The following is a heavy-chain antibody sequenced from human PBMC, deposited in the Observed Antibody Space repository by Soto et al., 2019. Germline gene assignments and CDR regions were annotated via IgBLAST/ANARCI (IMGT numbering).Heavy chain of an antibody. CDR1: DGSITPNY. CDR2: VYYAGTT. D-gene: IGHD3-22*01. V-gene: IGHV4-59*08. Sequence: QIQLQESGPGLVKPSETLSLSCTVSDGSITPNYYTWVRQPPGKGLEWIGYVYYAGTTTYNPSLKSRVSISIDTSKNEVSLKLSSVTAADPAVYYCARLGAYYQALDSWGQGTLVTVSS. J-gene: IGHJ4*02. CDR3: ARLGAYYQALDS.